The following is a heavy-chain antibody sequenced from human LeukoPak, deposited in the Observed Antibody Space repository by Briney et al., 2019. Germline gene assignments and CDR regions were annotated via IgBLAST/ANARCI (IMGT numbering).Heavy chain of an antibody. Sequence: SETMSLTCTVAGGSISSSSYYWGWLRQPPGKGLEWIGSIYYSGSTYYNPSLKSRVTISVDTSKNQFSLKLSSVTAADTAVYSCARHVDSYYDILTGYYAWGQGTLVTVSS. CDR1: GGSISSSSYY. CDR2: IYYSGST. J-gene: IGHJ5*02. V-gene: IGHV4-39*01. CDR3: ARHVDSYYDILTGYYA. D-gene: IGHD3-9*01.